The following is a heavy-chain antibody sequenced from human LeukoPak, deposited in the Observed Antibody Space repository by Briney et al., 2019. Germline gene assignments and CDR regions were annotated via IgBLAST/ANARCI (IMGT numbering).Heavy chain of an antibody. CDR2: IYYSGST. D-gene: IGHD3-22*01. CDR1: GGSISSSSYY. J-gene: IGHJ4*02. Sequence: PSETLSLTCTVSGGSISSSSYYWGWIRQPPGKGLEWIGSIYYSGSTYYNPSLKSRVTISVDTSKNQFSLKLSSVTAADTAVYYCARASGYYPKKVYFDYWGQGTLVTVSS. V-gene: IGHV4-39*07. CDR3: ARASGYYPKKVYFDY.